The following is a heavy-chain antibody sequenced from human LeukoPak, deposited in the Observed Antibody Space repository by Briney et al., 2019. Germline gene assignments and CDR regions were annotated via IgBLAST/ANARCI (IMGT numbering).Heavy chain of an antibody. J-gene: IGHJ4*02. Sequence: ASVKVSCKASVYTFTGYYMHWVRKTPGQGLEWMGWINPNTGDTNYGRKFQGRDTMTRDTSINTAYMELRSLRSDDTAVYYCARSRRVGNGEYPDYWGQGTLVTVSS. CDR2: INPNTGDT. V-gene: IGHV1-2*02. CDR3: ARSRRVGNGEYPDY. D-gene: IGHD3-10*01. CDR1: VYTFTGYY.